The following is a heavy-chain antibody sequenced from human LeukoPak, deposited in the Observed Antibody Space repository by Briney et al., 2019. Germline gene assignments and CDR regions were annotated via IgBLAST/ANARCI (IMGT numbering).Heavy chain of an antibody. CDR3: AKRRDGYFDD. CDR2: ISSSSSTI. V-gene: IGHV3-48*04. J-gene: IGHJ4*02. CDR1: GFTFSSYS. D-gene: IGHD5-24*01. Sequence: GGSLRLSCAASGFTFSSYSMNWVRQAPGKGLEWVSYISSSSSTIYYADSVKGRFTISRDNSKNTLYLQMNSLRAEDTAVYYCAKRRDGYFDDWGQGTLVTVSS.